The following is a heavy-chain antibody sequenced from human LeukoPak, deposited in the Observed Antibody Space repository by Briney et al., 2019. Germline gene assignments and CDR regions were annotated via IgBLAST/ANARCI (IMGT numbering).Heavy chain of an antibody. CDR3: AAFLSGTYWYFDY. D-gene: IGHD1-26*01. CDR2: IYTSGST. CDR1: GDSISSYY. V-gene: IGHV4-4*07. Sequence: SETLSLTCSVSGDSISSYYWSWIRQPAGKGLEWIGHIYTSGSTTYYDSGSTDYNPSLKRRVTISLDSSKNQFSLKLSSVTAADTAVYYCAAFLSGTYWYFDYWGQGALVTVSS. J-gene: IGHJ4*02.